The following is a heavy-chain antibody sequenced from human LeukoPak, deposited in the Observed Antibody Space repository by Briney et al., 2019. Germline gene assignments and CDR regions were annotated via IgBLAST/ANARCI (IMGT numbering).Heavy chain of an antibody. Sequence: SETLSLTCAVSGGSISSGGYSWSWIRQPPGKGLEWIGYIYHSGSTYYNPSLKSRVTISVDRSKNQFSLKLSSVTAADTAMYYCARARVVPAAMLDYWGQGTLVTVSS. CDR1: GGSISSGGYS. D-gene: IGHD2-2*01. J-gene: IGHJ4*02. CDR3: ARARVVPAAMLDY. CDR2: IYHSGST. V-gene: IGHV4-30-2*01.